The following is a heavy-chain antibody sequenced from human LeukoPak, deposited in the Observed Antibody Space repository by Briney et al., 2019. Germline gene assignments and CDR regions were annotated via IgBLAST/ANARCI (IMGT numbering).Heavy chain of an antibody. J-gene: IGHJ4*02. Sequence: GGSLRLSCAASGSTFGPYTMNWVRQAPGKGLEWVSYISSSSDTIYYADSVKGRFTISRDNAKNSLYLQMNSLRAEDTAVYYCASGMRVGPNIWGQGTLVTVSS. V-gene: IGHV3-48*04. CDR2: ISSSSDTI. CDR1: GSTFGPYT. CDR3: ASGMRVGPNI. D-gene: IGHD1-26*01.